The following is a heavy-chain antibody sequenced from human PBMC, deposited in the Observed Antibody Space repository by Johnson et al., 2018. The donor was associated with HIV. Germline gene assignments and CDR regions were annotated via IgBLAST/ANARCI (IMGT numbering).Heavy chain of an antibody. CDR2: ISHDGSNK. CDR1: GFTFSTYG. J-gene: IGHJ3*02. Sequence: QVQLVESGGGVVQPGRSLRLSCAASGFTFSTYGMHWVRQAPGKGLEWVAVISHDGSNKYYVDSVKGRFTISRDNSKNTLYLQMHSLRAEDTAVFHCAKSVRASSSGAFDIWGQGTMVTVSS. V-gene: IGHV3-30*18. CDR3: AKSVRASSSGAFDI. D-gene: IGHD2-15*01.